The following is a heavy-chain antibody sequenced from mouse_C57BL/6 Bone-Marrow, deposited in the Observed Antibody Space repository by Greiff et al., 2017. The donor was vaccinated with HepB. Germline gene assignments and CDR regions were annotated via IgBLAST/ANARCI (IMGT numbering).Heavy chain of an antibody. V-gene: IGHV1-64*01. D-gene: IGHD1-1*01. CDR3: ARGYGSTL. Sequence: VKLMESGAELVKPGASVTLSCKASGYTFTSYWMHWVKQRPGQGLEWIGMIHPNSGSTNYNEKFKSKATLTVDKSSSTAYMQLSSLTSEDSAVYDCARGYGSTLWGQGTTLTVSS. CDR1: GYTFTSYW. J-gene: IGHJ2*01. CDR2: IHPNSGST.